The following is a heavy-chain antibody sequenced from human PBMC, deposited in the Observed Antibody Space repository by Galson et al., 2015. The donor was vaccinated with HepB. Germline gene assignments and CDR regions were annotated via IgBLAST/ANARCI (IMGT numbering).Heavy chain of an antibody. Sequence: SLRLSCAASGFTVSINYMSWVRQAPGKGLEWVSVIYSAGSTYYADSVKGRFTISRDNSKNTLYLQMKGLRAEDTAVYYCARDGVRGVIDYWGQGTLVTVSS. CDR1: GFTVSINY. V-gene: IGHV3-53*01. CDR3: ARDGVRGVIDY. D-gene: IGHD3-10*01. J-gene: IGHJ4*02. CDR2: IYSAGST.